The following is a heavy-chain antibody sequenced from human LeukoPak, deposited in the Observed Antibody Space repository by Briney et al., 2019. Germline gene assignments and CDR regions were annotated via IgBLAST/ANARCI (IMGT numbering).Heavy chain of an antibody. V-gene: IGHV3-21*01. CDR3: ARDTPYCGGDCYSSDAFDI. D-gene: IGHD2-21*02. CDR1: GFTFSSYS. CDR2: ISSSSYI. J-gene: IGHJ3*02. Sequence: PGGSLRLSCAASGFTFSSYSMNWVRQAPGKGLEWVSSISSSSYIYYADSVKGRFTISRDNAKNSLYLQMNSLRAEDTAVYYCARDTPYCGGDCYSSDAFDIWGQGTMVTVSS.